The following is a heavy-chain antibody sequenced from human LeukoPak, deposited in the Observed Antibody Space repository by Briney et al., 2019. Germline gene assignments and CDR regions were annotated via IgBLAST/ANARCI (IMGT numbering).Heavy chain of an antibody. J-gene: IGHJ4*02. CDR3: ARGRSHYDSSDYHETGFDY. D-gene: IGHD3-22*01. Sequence: GASVKVSCKASGYDFINYKMHWVRQAPGQGLEWMGWINPNSNGLNNYAHKFQGRVTMTSDTSISTASMELSGLISDDTAVYFCARGRSHYDSSDYHETGFDYWGQGTLVTVSS. V-gene: IGHV1-2*07. CDR1: GYDFINYK. CDR2: INPNSNGLN.